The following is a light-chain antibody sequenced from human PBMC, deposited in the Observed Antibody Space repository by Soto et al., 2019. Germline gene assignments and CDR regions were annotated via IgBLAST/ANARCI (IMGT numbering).Light chain of an antibody. CDR1: QSISSSY. J-gene: IGKJ5*01. CDR3: QQYGSSVT. V-gene: IGKV3-20*01. CDR2: GAS. Sequence: EIVLTQSPATLSSFPGDRVTLSCRASQSISSSYLAWYQQKPGRAPRLLIYGASSRATGIPDRFSGSGSGTDFTLTISRLEPEDFAVYYCQQYGSSVTFGQGTRLEIK.